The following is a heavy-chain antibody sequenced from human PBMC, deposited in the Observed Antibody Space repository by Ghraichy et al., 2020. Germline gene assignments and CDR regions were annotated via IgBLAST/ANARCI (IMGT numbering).Heavy chain of an antibody. CDR1: GDSVSSNSAA. J-gene: IGHJ6*02. D-gene: IGHD6-6*01. CDR2: TYYRSKWYN. Sequence: SQTLSLTCAISGDSVSSNSAAWNWIRQSPSRGLEWLGRTYYRSKWYNDYAVSVKSRITINPYTSKNQFSLQLNSVTPEDTAVYYCARWAEVEYSSSSTFYYYYGMDVWGQGTTVTVSS. CDR3: ARWAEVEYSSSSTFYYYYGMDV. V-gene: IGHV6-1*01.